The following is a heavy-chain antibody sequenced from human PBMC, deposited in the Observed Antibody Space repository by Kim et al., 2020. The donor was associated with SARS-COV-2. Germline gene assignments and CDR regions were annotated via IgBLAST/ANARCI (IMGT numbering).Heavy chain of an antibody. J-gene: IGHJ6*02. CDR2: IYYSGST. CDR3: AGAIIPRGSYTEGNYYYYGMDV. V-gene: IGHV4-59*13. D-gene: IGHD1-26*01. Sequence: SETLSLTCTVSGGSISSYYWSWIRQPPGKGLEWIGYIYYSGSTNYNPSLKSRVTISVDTSKNQFSLKLSSVTAADTAVYYCAGAIIPRGSYTEGNYYYYGMDVWGQGTTVTVSS. CDR1: GGSISSYY.